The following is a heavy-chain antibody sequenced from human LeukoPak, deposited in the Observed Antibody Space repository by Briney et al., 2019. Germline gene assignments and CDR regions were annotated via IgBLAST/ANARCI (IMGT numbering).Heavy chain of an antibody. CDR2: INPNSGGT. J-gene: IGHJ6*03. CDR1: GYTFTGYY. Sequence: ASVKVSCKASGYTFTGYYMHWVRQAPGQGLEWMGRINPNSGGTNYAQKFQGRVTMTRDTSISTTYMELSRLRSDDTAVYHCAIPPLYDSSGYYYYYYYLDVWGKGTTVTVSS. CDR3: AIPPLYDSSGYYYYYYYLDV. D-gene: IGHD3-22*01. V-gene: IGHV1-2*06.